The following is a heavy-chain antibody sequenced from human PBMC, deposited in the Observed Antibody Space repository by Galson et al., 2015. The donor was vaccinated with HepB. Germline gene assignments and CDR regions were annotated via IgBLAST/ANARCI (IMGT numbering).Heavy chain of an antibody. CDR1: GYTSTTNC. D-gene: IGHD4/OR15-4a*01. CDR2: ISANSGNT. Sequence: SVKVSCKASGYTSTTNCISWVRQAPGQGLEWVGWISANSGNTQYAQKLQGRVTLTRDTSTSTASVELRDLRSDDTATYYCARDRDYRLDYWGQGTLVTVSS. CDR3: ARDRDYRLDY. V-gene: IGHV1-18*04. J-gene: IGHJ4*02.